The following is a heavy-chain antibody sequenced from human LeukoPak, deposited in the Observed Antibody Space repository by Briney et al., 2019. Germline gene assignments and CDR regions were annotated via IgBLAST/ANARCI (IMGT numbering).Heavy chain of an antibody. Sequence: GGSLRLSCAASGFTFSNYAMGWVRQAPGKGLVWVSRINSDGSSTSYADSVKGRFTISRDNAKNTLNLQMNSLRAEDTAVYYCARESTVTNYFDLWGRGTLVTVSS. V-gene: IGHV3-74*01. J-gene: IGHJ2*01. CDR1: GFTFSNYA. CDR3: ARESTVTNYFDL. CDR2: INSDGSST. D-gene: IGHD4-17*01.